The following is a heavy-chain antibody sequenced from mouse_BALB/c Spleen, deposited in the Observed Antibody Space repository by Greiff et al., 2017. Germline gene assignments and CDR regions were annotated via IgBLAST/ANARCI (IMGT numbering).Heavy chain of an antibody. J-gene: IGHJ4*01. D-gene: IGHD1-2*01. CDR1: GYSITSGYY. V-gene: IGHV3-6*02. CDR3: ARVLRPYYYAMDY. Sequence: EVHLVESGPGLVKPSQSLSLTCSVTGYSITSGYYWNWIRQFPGNKLEWMGYISYDGSNNYNPSLKNRISITRDTSKNQFFLKLNSVTTEDTATYYCARVLRPYYYAMDYWGQGTSVTVSS. CDR2: ISYDGSN.